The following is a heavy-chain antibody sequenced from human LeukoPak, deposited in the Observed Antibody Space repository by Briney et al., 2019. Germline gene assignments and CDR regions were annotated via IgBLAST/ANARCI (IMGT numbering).Heavy chain of an antibody. CDR3: ARGRAAAGQYYFDY. CDR2: IYSSGST. V-gene: IGHV4-4*07. CDR1: GGSISSYY. Sequence: SETLSLTCTVSGGSISSYYWSWIRQPAGKGLEWIGRIYSSGSTNYNPSLESRVTMSVDTSKSQFSLQLNSATPEDTAVYYCARGRAAAGQYYFDYWGQGTLVTVSS. J-gene: IGHJ4*02. D-gene: IGHD6-13*01.